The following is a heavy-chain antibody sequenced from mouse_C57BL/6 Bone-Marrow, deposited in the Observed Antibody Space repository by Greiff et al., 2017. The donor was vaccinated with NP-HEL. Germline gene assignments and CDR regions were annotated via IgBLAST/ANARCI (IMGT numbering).Heavy chain of an antibody. CDR3: ARKRQLRLRAMDY. Sequence: VQLQQSGAELARPGASVKLSCKASGYTFTSYGISWVKQRTGQGLEWIGEIYPRSGNTYYNEKFKGKATLTADKSSSTAYMELRSLTSEDSAVYFCARKRQLRLRAMDYWGQGTSVTVSS. J-gene: IGHJ4*01. V-gene: IGHV1-81*01. CDR1: GYTFTSYG. D-gene: IGHD3-2*02. CDR2: IYPRSGNT.